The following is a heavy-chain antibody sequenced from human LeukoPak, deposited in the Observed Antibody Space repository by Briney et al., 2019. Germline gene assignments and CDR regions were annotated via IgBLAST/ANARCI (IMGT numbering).Heavy chain of an antibody. Sequence: GESLKISCKGSGYSFTSYWIGWVRQMPGKGLEWMGIIYPGDSDTRYSPSFQGQVTISADKSISTAYLQWSSLKASDTAMYYCARRLYSYGYWGNSNAFDIWGQGTMVTVSS. CDR3: ARRLYSYGYWGNSNAFDI. V-gene: IGHV5-51*01. D-gene: IGHD5-18*01. CDR2: IYPGDSDT. J-gene: IGHJ3*02. CDR1: GYSFTSYW.